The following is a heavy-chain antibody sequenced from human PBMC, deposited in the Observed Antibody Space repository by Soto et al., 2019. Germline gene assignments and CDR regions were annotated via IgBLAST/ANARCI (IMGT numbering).Heavy chain of an antibody. CDR1: GGTFSSYT. J-gene: IGHJ3*02. V-gene: IGHV1-69*02. Sequence: QVQLVQSGAEVKKPGSSVKVSCKASGGTFSSYTISWVRQAPGQGLEWMGRIIPILGIANYAQKFQGRVTITADKSTSTAYMERSSLRSEDTAVYYCARAYNWNDGDAFDIWGQGTMVTVSS. CDR2: IIPILGIA. D-gene: IGHD1-20*01. CDR3: ARAYNWNDGDAFDI.